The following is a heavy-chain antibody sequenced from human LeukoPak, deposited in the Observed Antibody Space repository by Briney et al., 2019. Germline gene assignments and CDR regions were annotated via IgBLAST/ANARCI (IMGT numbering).Heavy chain of an antibody. CDR2: INWNGGST. J-gene: IGHJ4*02. CDR3: ARDRSEDGYEGLDY. Sequence: GGSLRLSCAASGFTFDDYGMSWVRQAPGKGLEWVSGINWNGGSTGYADSVKGRFTISRDNAKNSLYLQMNSLRAEDTALYYCARDRSEDGYEGLDYWGQGTLVTVSS. D-gene: IGHD5-24*01. CDR1: GFTFDDYG. V-gene: IGHV3-20*04.